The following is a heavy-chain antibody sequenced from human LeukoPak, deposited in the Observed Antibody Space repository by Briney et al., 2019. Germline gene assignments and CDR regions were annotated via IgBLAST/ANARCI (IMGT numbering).Heavy chain of an antibody. CDR1: GGSFSGYY. V-gene: IGHV4-34*01. J-gene: IGHJ4*02. CDR2: INHSGST. D-gene: IGHD3-10*01. Sequence: PSETLSLTCAVYGGSFSGYYWSWIRQPPGRGLEWIGEINHSGSTNYNPSLKSRVTISVDTSKNQFSLKLSSVTAADTAVYYCARGLSPRINMVRGVRPPFRGVFDYWGQGTLVTVSS. CDR3: ARGLSPRINMVRGVRPPFRGVFDY.